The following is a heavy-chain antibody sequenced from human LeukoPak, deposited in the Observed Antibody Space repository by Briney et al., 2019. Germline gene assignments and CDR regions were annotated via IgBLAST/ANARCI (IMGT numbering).Heavy chain of an antibody. CDR1: GFTFSSYA. J-gene: IGHJ6*03. V-gene: IGHV3-30*04. CDR2: ISCDGSNK. D-gene: IGHD6-13*01. Sequence: HAGGSLRLSCAASGFTFSSYAMHWVRQAPGKGLEWVAVISCDGSNKYYADSVKGRFTISRDNSKNTPYLQMNSLRAEDTAVYYCARAPTAAGTYYYYYMDVWGKGTTVTVSS. CDR3: ARAPTAAGTYYYYYMDV.